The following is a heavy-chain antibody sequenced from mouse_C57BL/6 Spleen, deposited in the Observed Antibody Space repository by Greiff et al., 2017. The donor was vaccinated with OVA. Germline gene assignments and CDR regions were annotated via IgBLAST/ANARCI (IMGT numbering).Heavy chain of an antibody. CDR3: ARGGYYGYFDY. CDR2: FHPYNDDT. J-gene: IGHJ2*01. Sequence: VQRVESGAELVKPGASVKMSCKASGYTFTTYPIEWMKQNHGKSLEWIGNFHPYNDDTKYNEKFKGKATLTVEKSSSTVYLERSRLTSDDSAVYYCARGGYYGYFDYWGQGTTLTVSS. D-gene: IGHD1-1*01. CDR1: GYTFTTYP. V-gene: IGHV1-47*01.